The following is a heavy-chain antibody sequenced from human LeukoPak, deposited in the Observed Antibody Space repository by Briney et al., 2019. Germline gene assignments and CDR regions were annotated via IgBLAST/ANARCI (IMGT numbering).Heavy chain of an antibody. J-gene: IGHJ4*02. CDR1: GFTFSNYG. Sequence: GGSLRLSCAASGFTFSNYGMHWVRQAPGKGLEWVTFIRYDGSNKYYADSVKGRFTISRDTSKNTLYLQMNSLRAEDTAVYYCAKDQSLVGPISFDYWGQGTLVTVSS. CDR2: IRYDGSNK. V-gene: IGHV3-30*02. D-gene: IGHD1-26*01. CDR3: AKDQSLVGPISFDY.